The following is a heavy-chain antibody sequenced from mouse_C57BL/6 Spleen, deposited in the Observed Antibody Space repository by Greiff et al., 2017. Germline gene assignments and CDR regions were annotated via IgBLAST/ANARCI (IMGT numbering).Heavy chain of an antibody. CDR3: AREAFGYYFDY. Sequence: QVQLKQSGAELVRPGTSVKVSCKASGYAFTTYLIEWVKQRPGQGLEWIGVINPGSGGTNYNEKFKGKATLTADKSSSTAYMQLSSLTSEDSAVYFCAREAFGYYFDYWGQGTTLTVSS. J-gene: IGHJ2*01. CDR1: GYAFTTYL. CDR2: INPGSGGT. D-gene: IGHD2-2*01. V-gene: IGHV1-54*01.